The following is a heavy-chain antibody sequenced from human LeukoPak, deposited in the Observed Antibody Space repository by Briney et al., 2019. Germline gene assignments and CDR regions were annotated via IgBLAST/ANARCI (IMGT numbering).Heavy chain of an antibody. J-gene: IGHJ6*02. CDR3: ARTIYSYALKYYYYGMDV. CDR1: GFTLTDWW. D-gene: IGHD5-18*01. CDR2: ISSSGSTI. Sequence: GGSLRLSCAVSGFTLTDWWMHWVRQAPGKGLEWVSYISSSGSTIYYADSVKGRFTISRDNAKNSLYLQMNSLRAEDTAVYYCARTIYSYALKYYYYGMDVWGQGTTVTVSS. V-gene: IGHV3-48*04.